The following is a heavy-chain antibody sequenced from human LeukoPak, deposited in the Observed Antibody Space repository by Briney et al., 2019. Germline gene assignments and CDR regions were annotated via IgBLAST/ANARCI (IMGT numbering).Heavy chain of an antibody. CDR1: GGSVSSYY. V-gene: IGHV4-4*07. CDR3: ARVGPNWGFKENFDF. Sequence: PSETLSLTCTVSGGSVSSYYWSWIRQPAGKGLEWIGRIYTSGSTNYNPSLKSRVTMSVDTSKNQFSLKLSSVTAADTAVYYCARVGPNWGFKENFDFWGQGTLVTVSS. J-gene: IGHJ4*02. D-gene: IGHD7-27*01. CDR2: IYTSGST.